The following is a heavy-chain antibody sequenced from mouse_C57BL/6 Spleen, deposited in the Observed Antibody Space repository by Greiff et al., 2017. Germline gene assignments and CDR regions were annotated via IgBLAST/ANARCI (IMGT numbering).Heavy chain of an antibody. CDR1: GFSINSDCY. V-gene: IGHV3-3*01. CDR2: TFYSGIT. CDR3: AGGIYYGNYSYAMDY. D-gene: IGHD2-1*01. Sequence: ESGPSLVRPSQTLSLTCTATGFSINSDCYWIWIRQFPGNKLEYIGYTFYSGITYYNPSLESRTSITRDTSKNQFSLKLRSVTTDDTATYYCAGGIYYGNYSYAMDYWGQGTSVTVSS. J-gene: IGHJ4*01.